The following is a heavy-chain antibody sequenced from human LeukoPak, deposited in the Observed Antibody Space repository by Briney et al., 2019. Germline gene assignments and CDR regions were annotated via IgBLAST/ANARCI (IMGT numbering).Heavy chain of an antibody. CDR1: GGSISSCGYS. V-gene: IGHV4-30-2*01. CDR2: IYHSGST. Sequence: PSQTLSLTCAVSGGSISSCGYSWIWLPQPPGMGLEWIGYIYHSGSTYYNPSLKSRVTISVDRSKNQFSLKLSSVTAADTAVYYCASRNRGVIMSWGQGTLVTVSS. D-gene: IGHD3-10*01. J-gene: IGHJ5*02. CDR3: ASRNRGVIMS.